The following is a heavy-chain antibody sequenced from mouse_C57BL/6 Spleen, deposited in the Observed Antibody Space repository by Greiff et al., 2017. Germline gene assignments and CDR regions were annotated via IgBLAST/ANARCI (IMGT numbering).Heavy chain of an antibody. Sequence: QVQLQQPGAELVQPGASVKMSCKASGYTFTSYWLTWVQQRPGQGLEWLGVIYPGTGSTNYTENLKSQSTLSVDTSPSIAYRQLSSLASEDSAVYYCARRDYDLYAMDDWGQGTSVTVSS. J-gene: IGHJ4*01. CDR3: ARRDYDLYAMDD. D-gene: IGHD2-4*01. V-gene: IGHV1-55*01. CDR2: IYPGTGST. CDR1: GYTFTSYW.